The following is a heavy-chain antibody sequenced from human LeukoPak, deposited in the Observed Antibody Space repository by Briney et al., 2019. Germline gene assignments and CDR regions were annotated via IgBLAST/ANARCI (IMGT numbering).Heavy chain of an antibody. CDR1: GFTFSSYA. V-gene: IGHV3-30*04. CDR3: ARVGIAVAGNGGAFDI. Sequence: PGRSLRLSCAASGFTFSSYAMHWVRQAPGKGLEWVAVISYDGSNKYYADSAKGRFTISRDNSKNTLYLQMNSLRAEDTAVYYCARVGIAVAGNGGAFDIWGQGTMVTVSS. CDR2: ISYDGSNK. J-gene: IGHJ3*02. D-gene: IGHD6-19*01.